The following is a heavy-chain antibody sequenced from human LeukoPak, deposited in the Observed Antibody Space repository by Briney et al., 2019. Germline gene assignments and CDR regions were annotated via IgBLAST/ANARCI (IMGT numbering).Heavy chain of an antibody. CDR3: ARDLLGYCSSTSCYNRFDP. Sequence: VSVKVSCKASGYTFTSYYMHWVRQAPGQGLEWMGIINPSGGSTSYAQKFQGRVTMTRDTSTSTVYMELSSLRPEDTAVYYCARDLLGYCSSTSCYNRFDPWGQGTLVTVSS. D-gene: IGHD2-2*01. CDR2: INPSGGST. V-gene: IGHV1-46*01. CDR1: GYTFTSYY. J-gene: IGHJ5*02.